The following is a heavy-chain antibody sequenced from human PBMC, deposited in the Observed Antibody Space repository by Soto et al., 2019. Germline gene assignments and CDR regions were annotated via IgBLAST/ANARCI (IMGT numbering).Heavy chain of an antibody. CDR2: ISYDGSSK. CDR1: GFTFSNYG. D-gene: IGHD1-26*01. J-gene: IGHJ4*02. Sequence: QVQLVESGGGVVQPGRSLRLSCAASGFTFSNYGMHWVRQAPGKGLEWVAVISYDGSSKYYADSVKGRFTISGDNSKNTLYLQMNSLRAEDTAVYYCAKGLEQLASGDWGQGTLVTVSS. CDR3: AKGLEQLASGD. V-gene: IGHV3-30*18.